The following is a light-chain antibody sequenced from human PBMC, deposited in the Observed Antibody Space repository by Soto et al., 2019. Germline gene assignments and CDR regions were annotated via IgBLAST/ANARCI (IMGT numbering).Light chain of an antibody. CDR3: QQYNNWPPT. V-gene: IGKV3-15*01. J-gene: IGKJ1*01. CDR1: QSVSSN. Sequence: EIVMTQSPATLSVSPGERVTLSCRASQSVSSNLAWYQQKHGQAPRLLIHGASTRATGVPAWFSGSGSGTDYTLTISSLQFEDFAVYYCQQYNNWPPTFGQGTKLDIK. CDR2: GAS.